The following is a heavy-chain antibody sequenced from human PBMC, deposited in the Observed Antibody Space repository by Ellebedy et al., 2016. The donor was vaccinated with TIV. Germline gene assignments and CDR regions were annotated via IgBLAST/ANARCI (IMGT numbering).Heavy chain of an antibody. CDR1: GFSFNSYA. CDR2: ISNTGSRT. J-gene: IGHJ4*02. D-gene: IGHD3-22*01. Sequence: PGGSLRLSCAASGFSFNSYAMSWVRQAPGKGLEWVSTISNTGSRTYYADSVEGRFIISRDNSKRTLFLQMNSLRAEDTAVYYCAKGRGGGSESSAPRYYFDYWGLGTLVTVSS. V-gene: IGHV3-23*01. CDR3: AKGRGGGSESSAPRYYFDY.